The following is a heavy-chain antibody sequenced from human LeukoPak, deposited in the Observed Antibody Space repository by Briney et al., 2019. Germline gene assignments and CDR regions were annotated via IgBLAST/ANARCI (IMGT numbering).Heavy chain of an antibody. CDR2: IKPNSGGT. J-gene: IGHJ5*02. D-gene: IGHD2-15*01. V-gene: IGHV1-2*06. CDR1: GYSFSGYF. Sequence: ASVKVSCKASGYSFSGYFMYWVRQAPGQGLEWMGRIKPNSGGTNYAQKFQGRVTMNRDTSISTAYVELSRLRSDDTSVYYCARVRCSGGSCYSGLNWFDPWGQGTLVTVSS. CDR3: ARVRCSGGSCYSGLNWFDP.